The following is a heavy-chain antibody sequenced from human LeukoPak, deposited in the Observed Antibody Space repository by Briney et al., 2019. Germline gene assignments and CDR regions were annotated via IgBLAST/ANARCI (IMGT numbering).Heavy chain of an antibody. V-gene: IGHV3-23*01. CDR2: ISGSGGST. J-gene: IGHJ4*02. CDR3: AKTPDMIVVVTSFDY. CDR1: GFTFSSYA. Sequence: PGGSLRLSCAASGFTFSSYAVCWVRQAPGKGLEWVSAISGSGGSTYYADSVKGRFTISRDNSKNTLYLQMNSLRAEDTAVYYCAKTPDMIVVVTSFDYWGQGTLVTVSS. D-gene: IGHD3-22*01.